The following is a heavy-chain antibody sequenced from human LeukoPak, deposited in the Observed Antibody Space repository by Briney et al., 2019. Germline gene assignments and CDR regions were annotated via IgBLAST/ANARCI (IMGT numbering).Heavy chain of an antibody. CDR3: ARDRLETPDI. CDR2: INPNNGGT. CDR1: GYTFTGYY. D-gene: IGHD6-25*01. Sequence: PGASVKVSCKASGYTFTGYYMHWVRQAPGQGLEWMGRINPNNGGTNYAQKFQGRVTMTRDTSISTAYMELNSLISDDTAVYYCARDRLETPDIWGQGTMVTVSS. V-gene: IGHV1-2*06. J-gene: IGHJ3*02.